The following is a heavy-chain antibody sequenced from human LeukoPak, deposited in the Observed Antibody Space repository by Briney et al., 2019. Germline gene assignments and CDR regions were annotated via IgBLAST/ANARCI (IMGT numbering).Heavy chain of an antibody. CDR2: INSDGSST. J-gene: IGHJ4*02. V-gene: IGHV3-74*01. CDR3: AIVGATRHY. Sequence: PGGSLRLSCAASGFTFSGHWMHWVRQAPGKGLVWVSRINSDGSSTTYADSEKGRFTTSRDNAKNTLYLQMNSLRADDTAVYYCAIVGATRHYWGQGTLVTVSS. CDR1: GFTFSGHW. D-gene: IGHD1-26*01.